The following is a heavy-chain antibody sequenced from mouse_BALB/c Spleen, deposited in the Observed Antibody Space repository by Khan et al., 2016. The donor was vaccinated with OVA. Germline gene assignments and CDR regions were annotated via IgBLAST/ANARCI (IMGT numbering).Heavy chain of an antibody. CDR1: GYTFTNYG. CDR3: ARVGYSGTMDY. V-gene: IGHV9-3-1*01. D-gene: IGHD2-14*01. Sequence: QIQLAQSGPELKKPGETVKISCKASGYTFTNYGMNWVKQAPGKGLKWMGFINTYTGEPTYADDFKGRFAFSLETSASTAYLQINNLKNEDTSTYFCARVGYSGTMDYWGQGTSVTVSS. J-gene: IGHJ4*01. CDR2: INTYTGEP.